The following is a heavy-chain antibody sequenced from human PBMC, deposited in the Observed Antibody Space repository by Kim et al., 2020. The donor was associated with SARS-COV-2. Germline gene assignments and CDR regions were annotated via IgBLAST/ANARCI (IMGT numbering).Heavy chain of an antibody. CDR3: AKRAPPSTIFLFYFDN. CDR2: ISTGGTTT. CDR1: GFTFSTYG. D-gene: IGHD3-10*02. V-gene: IGHV3-23*01. J-gene: IGHJ4*02. Sequence: GGSLRLSCAGSGFTFSTYGMSWVRQAPGRGLEWVSTISTGGTTTYYADSVKGRFTVSRDDSKNTVYLQINNLRAEDTAIYYCAKRAPPSTIFLFYFDNWGQGTLVTVSS.